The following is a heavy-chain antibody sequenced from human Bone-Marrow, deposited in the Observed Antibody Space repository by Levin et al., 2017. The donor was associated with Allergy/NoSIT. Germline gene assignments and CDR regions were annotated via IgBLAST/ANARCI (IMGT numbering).Heavy chain of an antibody. CDR3: AKDEGSSWSKGFDY. Sequence: GGSLRLSCVASGFLFNNFAMHWVRQAPGKGLEWVAVISYDGSNQYYRDSVKGRFTISRDNSKNTLYLQMNSLRPEDTAVYYCAKDEGSSWSKGFDYWGQGTLVTVSS. V-gene: IGHV3-30*04. CDR1: GFLFNNFA. J-gene: IGHJ4*02. D-gene: IGHD6-13*01. CDR2: ISYDGSNQ.